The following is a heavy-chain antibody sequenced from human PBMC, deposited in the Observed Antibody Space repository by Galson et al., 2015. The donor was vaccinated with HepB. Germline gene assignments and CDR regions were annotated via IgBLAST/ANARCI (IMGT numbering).Heavy chain of an antibody. CDR2: ISYDGSNK. CDR1: GFTFSSYA. CDR3: ARAPGDYGGDAFDI. V-gene: IGHV3-30-3*01. D-gene: IGHD4-23*01. J-gene: IGHJ3*02. Sequence: SLRLSCAASGFTFSSYAMHWVRQAPGKGLEWVAVISYDGSNKYYADSVKGRFTISRDNSKNTLYLQMNSLRAEDTAVYYCARAPGDYGGDAFDIWGQGTMVTVSS.